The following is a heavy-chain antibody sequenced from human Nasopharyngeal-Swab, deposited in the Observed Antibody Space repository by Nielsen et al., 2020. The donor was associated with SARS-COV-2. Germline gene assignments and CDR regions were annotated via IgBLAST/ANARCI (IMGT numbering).Heavy chain of an antibody. Sequence: SETLSLTCTVSGGSISSSSYYWSWLRQPPGKGLEWIGYIYYSGSTNYNPSLKSRVTISVDTSKNQFSLKLSSVTAADTAVYYCARDWGDTAMTPYFDYWGQGTLVTVSS. V-gene: IGHV4-61*01. CDR2: IYYSGST. CDR3: ARDWGDTAMTPYFDY. D-gene: IGHD5-18*01. J-gene: IGHJ4*02. CDR1: GGSISSSSYY.